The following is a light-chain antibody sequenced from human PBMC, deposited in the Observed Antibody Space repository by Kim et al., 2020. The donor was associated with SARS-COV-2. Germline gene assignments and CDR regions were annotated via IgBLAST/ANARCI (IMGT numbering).Light chain of an antibody. CDR1: QGIDIL. CDR3: QRDNNFPLT. CDR2: PAS. V-gene: IGKV1-12*01. J-gene: IGKJ4*01. Sequence: DIQMTQSPSSVSASVGDRVTITCRASQGIDILLAWYQQKPGKAPKLLIFPASSLESGVPSRFTGSGSGTDFTLTISSLQPEDFATYFCQRDNNFPLTFGGGTKVDIK.